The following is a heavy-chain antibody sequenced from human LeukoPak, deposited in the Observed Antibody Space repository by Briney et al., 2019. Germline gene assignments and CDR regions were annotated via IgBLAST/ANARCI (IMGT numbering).Heavy chain of an antibody. J-gene: IGHJ6*02. Sequence: ASVKVSCKASGGTFSSYAISWVRQAPGQGLEWMGGIIPIFGTANYAQKFQGRVTITADESTSTAYMELSSLRSEDTAVYYCARTSVPAEISDYGMDVWGQGTTVTVSS. CDR3: ARTSVPAEISDYGMDV. CDR1: GGTFSSYA. V-gene: IGHV1-69*13. CDR2: IIPIFGTA. D-gene: IGHD2-2*01.